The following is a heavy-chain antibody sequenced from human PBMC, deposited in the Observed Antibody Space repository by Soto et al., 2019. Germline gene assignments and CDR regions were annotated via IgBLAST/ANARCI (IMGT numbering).Heavy chain of an antibody. D-gene: IGHD3-22*01. Sequence: GGSLRLSCAASGFTFSSYAMHWVRQAPGNGLEWVAVISYDGSNKYYADSVKGRFTISRDNSKNTLYLQMNSLRAEDTAVYYCARDVGQEITYYYDSSGFGYWGQGTLVTVSS. CDR1: GFTFSSYA. V-gene: IGHV3-30-3*01. CDR2: ISYDGSNK. J-gene: IGHJ4*02. CDR3: ARDVGQEITYYYDSSGFGY.